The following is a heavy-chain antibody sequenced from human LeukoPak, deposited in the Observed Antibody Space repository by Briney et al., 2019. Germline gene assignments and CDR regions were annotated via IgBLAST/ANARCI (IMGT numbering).Heavy chain of an antibody. CDR2: ISAYNGNT. D-gene: IGHD3-10*01. J-gene: IGHJ4*02. CDR1: GYTFTSYD. V-gene: IGHV1-18*01. CDR3: ARDPYYYGSGSSRADY. Sequence: ASVKVSCKASGYTFTSYDINWVRQAPGQGLEWMGWISAYNGNTNYAQKLQGRVTMTTDTSTSTAYMELRSLRSDDTAVYYCARDPYYYGSGSSRADYWGQGTLVTVSS.